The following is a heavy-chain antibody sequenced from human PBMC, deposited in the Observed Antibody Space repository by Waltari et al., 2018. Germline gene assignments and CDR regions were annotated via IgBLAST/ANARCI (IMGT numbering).Heavy chain of an antibody. V-gene: IGHV4-59*01. D-gene: IGHD4-17*01. CDR3: ARQTKGGLRAFDY. CDR1: GGSITPYY. J-gene: IGHJ4*02. Sequence: QVQLQESGPGLVKPSETLSLTCTVPGGSITPYYWSWIRQPPGKGLEWIGSIYYSGSTNYNPSLKSRVTISVDTSKNQFSLKLSSVTAADTAVYYCARQTKGGLRAFDYWGQGTLVTVSS. CDR2: IYYSGST.